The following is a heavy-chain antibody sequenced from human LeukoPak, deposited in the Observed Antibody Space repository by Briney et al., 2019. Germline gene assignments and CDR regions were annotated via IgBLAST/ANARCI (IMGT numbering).Heavy chain of an antibody. CDR1: GFTVSSNS. Sequence: GSLRLSCTVSGFTVSSNSMSWVRQAPGKGLEWVSFIYSDNTHYSDSVKGRFTISRDNSKNTLYLQMSSLRADDTAVYYCAMKAVPRPRLYDAFDFWGQGTVVTVSS. V-gene: IGHV3-53*01. D-gene: IGHD2-2*02. CDR2: IYSDNT. CDR3: AMKAVPRPRLYDAFDF. J-gene: IGHJ3*01.